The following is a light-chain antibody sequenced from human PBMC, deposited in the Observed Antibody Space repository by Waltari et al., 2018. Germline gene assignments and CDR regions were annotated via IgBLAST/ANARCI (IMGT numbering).Light chain of an antibody. CDR1: QSVSSSY. CDR3: QQYGSSPPWT. CDR2: GAS. V-gene: IGKV3-20*01. J-gene: IGKJ1*01. Sequence: EIGLTQSPGTLSLSPGERATLSCRASQSVSSSYLAWNQQKPGQAPRLLIYGASSRATGIPDRFSGSGSGPDFTLTISRLEPEDFAVYYCQQYGSSPPWTFGQGTKVEIK.